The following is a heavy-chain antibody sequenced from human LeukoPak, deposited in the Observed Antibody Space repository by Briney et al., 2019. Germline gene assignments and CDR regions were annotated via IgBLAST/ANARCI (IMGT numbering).Heavy chain of an antibody. CDR2: IWYDGSNR. V-gene: IGHV3-33*01. CDR1: GFIFSNYG. J-gene: IGHJ3*02. Sequence: PGRSLRVSCAASGFIFSNYGMHWVRQAPGKGLEWVAVIWYDGSNRYYADSVKGRFTISGDNSKNTVYLQMNSLRAEDTAVYYCARGLRNTDTFDIWGQGTMVTVSS. CDR3: ARGLRNTDTFDI.